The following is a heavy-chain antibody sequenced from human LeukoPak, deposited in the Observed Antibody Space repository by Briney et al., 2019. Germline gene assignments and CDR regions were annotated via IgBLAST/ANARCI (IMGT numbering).Heavy chain of an antibody. CDR2: INSDGTGT. CDR3: AREEFGELFNGMDV. CDR1: GLDFSSYA. Sequence: PGGSLRLSCSASGLDFSSYAIHWVRQAPLKGLEFVSAINSDGTGTSYADSVKGRFTISRDNAKNTLYLQMNSLRAEDTAVYYCAREEFGELFNGMDVWGQGTTVTVSS. J-gene: IGHJ6*02. V-gene: IGHV3-64*04. D-gene: IGHD3-10*01.